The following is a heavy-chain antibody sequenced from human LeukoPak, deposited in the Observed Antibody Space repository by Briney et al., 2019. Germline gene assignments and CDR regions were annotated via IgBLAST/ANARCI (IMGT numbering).Heavy chain of an antibody. CDR1: GYTFTGYY. CDR3: XXXXXXXXXXDFWSGSATQPFDY. D-gene: IGHD3-3*01. CDR2: INPNSGGT. Sequence: ASVKVSCKASGYTFTGYYMHWVRQAPGQGLEWMGWINPNSGGTNYAQKFQGRVTMTRDTSISTAYMELSRLRSDDTAVYYCXXXXXXXXXXDFWSGSATQPFDYWGQGTLVTVSS. V-gene: IGHV1-2*02. J-gene: IGHJ4*02.